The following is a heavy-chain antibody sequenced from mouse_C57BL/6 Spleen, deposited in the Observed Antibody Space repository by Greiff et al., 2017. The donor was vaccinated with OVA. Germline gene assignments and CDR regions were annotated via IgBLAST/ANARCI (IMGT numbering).Heavy chain of an antibody. Sequence: EVQLQESGPGLVKPSQSLSLTCSVTGYSITSGYYWNWIRQFPGNKLEWMGYISYDGSNNYNPSLKNRISITRDTSKNQFFLKLNSVTTEDTATYYCARDGFPYAMDYWGQGTSVTVSS. CDR2: ISYDGSN. V-gene: IGHV3-6*01. CDR3: ARDGFPYAMDY. CDR1: GYSITSGYY. J-gene: IGHJ4*01.